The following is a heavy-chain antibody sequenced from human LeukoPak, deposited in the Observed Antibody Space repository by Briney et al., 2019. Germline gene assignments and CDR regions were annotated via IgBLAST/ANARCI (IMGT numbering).Heavy chain of an antibody. V-gene: IGHV3-33*01. CDR1: GFTFSSYG. J-gene: IGHJ3*02. D-gene: IGHD6-6*01. CDR3: ARCEYSMDHDAFDI. CDR2: IWYDGSNK. Sequence: PGGSLRLSCAASGFTFSSYGMHWVRQAPGKGLEWVAVIWYDGSNKYYADTVKGRFTISRDNSKNTPYLQMNSLRAEDTAVYYCARCEYSMDHDAFDIWGQGTMVTVSS.